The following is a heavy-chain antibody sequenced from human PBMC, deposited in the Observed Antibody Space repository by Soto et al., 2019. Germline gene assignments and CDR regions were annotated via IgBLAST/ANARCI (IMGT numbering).Heavy chain of an antibody. CDR3: ARGHRGYDILTGYYYYYGMDV. D-gene: IGHD3-9*01. CDR1: GGSFSGYY. CDR2: INHSGSN. J-gene: IGHJ6*02. V-gene: IGHV4-34*01. Sequence: KASETLSLTCAVYGGSFSGYYWSWNRQPPGKGLEWNGEINHSGSNNYNPSLKSRVTISVDTSKNQFSLKLSSVNAADTAVYYCARGHRGYDILTGYYYYYGMDVWGQGTTVTVSS.